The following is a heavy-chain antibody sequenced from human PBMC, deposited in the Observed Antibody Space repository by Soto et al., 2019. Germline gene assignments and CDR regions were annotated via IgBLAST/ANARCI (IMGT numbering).Heavy chain of an antibody. D-gene: IGHD5-18*01. CDR3: AISTPRRDGYTPRGDFDS. CDR1: GYTFTSYG. J-gene: IGHJ4*02. CDR2: ISAYNGNT. Sequence: VSVKVSCKASGYTFTSYGISWVRQAPGQGLEWMGWISAYNGNTNYAQKLQGRVTMTTDTYTSTAYMELRSLRSDDTAVYYCAISTPRRDGYTPRGDFDSWGQGTLVTVSS. V-gene: IGHV1-18*04.